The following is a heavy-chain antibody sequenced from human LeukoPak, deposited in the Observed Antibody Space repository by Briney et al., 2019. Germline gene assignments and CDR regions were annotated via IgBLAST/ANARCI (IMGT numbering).Heavy chain of an antibody. CDR2: ISSSSSYI. CDR1: GFTFSSYS. Sequence: GGSLRLSCAASGFTFSSYSMNWVRQAPGKGLEWVSSISSSSSYIYYADSVKGRFTISRDNAKNSLYLQMNSLRAEDTAVYYCASGKYYGSGSIDYWGQGTLVTVSS. CDR3: ASGKYYGSGSIDY. V-gene: IGHV3-21*01. D-gene: IGHD3-10*01. J-gene: IGHJ4*02.